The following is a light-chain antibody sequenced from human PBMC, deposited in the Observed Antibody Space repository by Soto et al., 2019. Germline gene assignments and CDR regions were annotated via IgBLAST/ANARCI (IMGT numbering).Light chain of an antibody. Sequence: EIVLTQSPGTLSLPPGERATLSCRASQSVSSNYLAWYQQKPGQAPRVLIYDASTRATGIPDRFSGSGSGTDFTLTISRLDPEDFAVYYCQQYGSSPRTFGQGTKVEIK. V-gene: IGKV3-20*01. J-gene: IGKJ1*01. CDR1: QSVSSNY. CDR3: QQYGSSPRT. CDR2: DAS.